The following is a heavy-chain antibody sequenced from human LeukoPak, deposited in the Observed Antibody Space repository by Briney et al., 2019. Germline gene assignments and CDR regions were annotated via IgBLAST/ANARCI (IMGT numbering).Heavy chain of an antibody. CDR3: ARAVQLWFYDY. CDR2: ISSSSSYT. D-gene: IGHD5-18*01. V-gene: IGHV3-11*06. CDR1: GYTFSDYY. J-gene: IGHJ4*02. Sequence: GGSLRLSCAASGYTFSDYYMSWIRQAPGKGLEWVSYISSSSSYTNYADSVKGRFTISRVNAKNSLYLQMNSLRAEDTAAYYCARAVQLWFYDYWGQGTRVTVSS.